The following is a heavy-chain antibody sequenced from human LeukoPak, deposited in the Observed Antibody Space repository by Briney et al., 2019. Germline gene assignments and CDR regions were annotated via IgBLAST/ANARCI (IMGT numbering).Heavy chain of an antibody. J-gene: IGHJ4*02. CDR1: GFTVGSNY. V-gene: IGHV3-53*01. Sequence: PGLSLRLPCEASGFTVGSNYMTWVRQAPGMGLEWVSIIYNSGSTYYADSVKGRFTISRDNSKNTMYLQMNSLRAEDTAVYFFSSRRRHTSFGVIIPFDYWGQGTLVTVSS. CDR3: SSRRRHTSFGVIIPFDY. CDR2: IYNSGST. D-gene: IGHD3-3*01.